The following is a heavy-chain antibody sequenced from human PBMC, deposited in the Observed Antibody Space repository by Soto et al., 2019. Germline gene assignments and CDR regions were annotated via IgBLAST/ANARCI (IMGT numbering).Heavy chain of an antibody. V-gene: IGHV1-3*01. CDR2: INAGNGNT. Sequence: QVQLVQSGAEVKKPGASVKVSCKASGYTFTSYAMHWVRQAPGQRLEWMGWINAGNGNTKYSQKFQGRVTITRDTSASTAYMELSSLRSEDTAVYYCARDANIVVVVAATEYYFDYWGQGTLVTVSS. J-gene: IGHJ4*02. D-gene: IGHD2-15*01. CDR1: GYTFTSYA. CDR3: ARDANIVVVVAATEYYFDY.